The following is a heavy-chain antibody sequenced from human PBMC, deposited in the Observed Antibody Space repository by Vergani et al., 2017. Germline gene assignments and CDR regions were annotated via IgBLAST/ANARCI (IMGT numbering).Heavy chain of an antibody. D-gene: IGHD2-15*01. Sequence: EVQLVESGGGLVKRGGSLRLSCAASGFTFSSYNMNWVRQAPGQGLEWVSSISSSSTYIYYADSLQGRFTISRDNAKNSLFLQMNSLRAEDTAVYYCAGGSLYCRGGTCYANWFDPWGQGTLVTVSS. J-gene: IGHJ5*02. CDR3: AGGSLYCRGGTCYANWFDP. CDR1: GFTFSSYN. CDR2: ISSSSTYI. V-gene: IGHV3-21*01.